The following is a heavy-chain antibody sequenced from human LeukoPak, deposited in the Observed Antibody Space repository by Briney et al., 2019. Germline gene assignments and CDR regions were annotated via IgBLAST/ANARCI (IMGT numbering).Heavy chain of an antibody. Sequence: PSETLSLTCTVSGGSISGYYWTWIRQLPGKGLEWISYIYNSGITNYNPSLKSRVTVSVDTSKNQFSLRLTSVTAADTAVYYCARSVPSLDYLFDSWGHGTLVTVSS. D-gene: IGHD4-11*01. CDR3: ARSVPSLDYLFDS. V-gene: IGHV4-59*08. J-gene: IGHJ5*01. CDR2: IYNSGIT. CDR1: GGSISGYY.